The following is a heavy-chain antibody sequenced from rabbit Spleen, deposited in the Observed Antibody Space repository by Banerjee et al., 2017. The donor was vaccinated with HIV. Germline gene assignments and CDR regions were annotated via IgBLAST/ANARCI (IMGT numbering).Heavy chain of an antibody. V-gene: IGHV1S7*01. CDR2: IDPVFGSA. J-gene: IGHJ4*01. Sequence: QLKESGGGLVQPGGSLKLSCKASGFDFSSYYMSWVRQAPGKGLEWIGYIDPVFGSAYYASWVNGRFSISRENTQSTVSLQLNSLTAADTATYFCARGGGLWSPGTLVTVS. CDR1: GFDFSSYY. CDR3: ARGGGL.